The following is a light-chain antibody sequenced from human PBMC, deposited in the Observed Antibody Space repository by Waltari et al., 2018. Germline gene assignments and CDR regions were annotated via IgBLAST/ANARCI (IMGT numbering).Light chain of an antibody. Sequence: QSALTQPASVSGSPGHSTTISCTGTSRDAGGSTYVSWYQRDPGKAPKLMIYNVTVRPSGVSNRFSGSKSGNTASLIISGLQAEDEADYFCSSYTRSSALVFGGGTKLTVL. V-gene: IGLV2-14*03. CDR2: NVT. CDR3: SSYTRSSALV. CDR1: SRDAGGSTY. J-gene: IGLJ2*01.